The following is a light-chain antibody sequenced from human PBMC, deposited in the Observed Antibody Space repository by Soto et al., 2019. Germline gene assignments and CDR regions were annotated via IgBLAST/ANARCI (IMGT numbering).Light chain of an antibody. CDR1: SSDVGGYNY. CDR2: DVN. CDR3: CSYAGSYTWV. V-gene: IGLV2-11*01. Sequence: QSALTQPRSVSGSPGQSVTISCTGTSSDVGGYNYVSWYQQYPGKAPKLKIYDVNKWPSGVPDRFSGSKSGTTASLNISGLQAEDEADYYCCSYAGSYTWVFGGGTKLTVL. J-gene: IGLJ3*02.